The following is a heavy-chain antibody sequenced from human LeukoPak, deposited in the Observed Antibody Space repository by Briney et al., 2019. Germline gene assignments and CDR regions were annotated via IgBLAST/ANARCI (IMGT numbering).Heavy chain of an antibody. D-gene: IGHD6-19*01. J-gene: IGHJ5*02. CDR3: AKGSRSSGWYNWFDP. V-gene: IGHV3-9*03. Sequence: CNSGSIRYPVSVKARFTISRDNAKNSLYLQMNSLRAEGMALYYCAKGSRSSGWYNWFDPWGQGTLVTVSS. CDR2: CNSGSI.